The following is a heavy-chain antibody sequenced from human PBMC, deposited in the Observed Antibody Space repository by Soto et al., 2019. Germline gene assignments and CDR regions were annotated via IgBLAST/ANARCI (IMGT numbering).Heavy chain of an antibody. Sequence: NPGGSLRLSCAASGFTFSSYRMNWVRQAPGTGLEWVSSISASSTCIYYADSVQGRFTISRDNAKNSLYLQMDSLRVEDTAVYYCARIDTAQAQAIDYWGQGTLVTVSS. V-gene: IGHV3-21*01. CDR3: ARIDTAQAQAIDY. CDR1: GFTFSSYR. CDR2: ISASSTCI. J-gene: IGHJ4*02. D-gene: IGHD5-18*01.